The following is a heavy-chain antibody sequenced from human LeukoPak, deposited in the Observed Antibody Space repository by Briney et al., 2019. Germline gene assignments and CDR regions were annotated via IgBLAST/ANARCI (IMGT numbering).Heavy chain of an antibody. CDR2: ISSSSSTI. Sequence: GGPLRLSCAASGFIFGNYSMNWVRQAPGKGLEWVSYISSSSSTIYYADSVKGRFTISRDNAKNSLYLQMNSLRAEDTAVYYCARASYVRGLSWFDPWGQGTLVTVSS. CDR1: GFIFGNYS. J-gene: IGHJ5*02. V-gene: IGHV3-48*01. CDR3: ARASYVRGLSWFDP. D-gene: IGHD2/OR15-2a*01.